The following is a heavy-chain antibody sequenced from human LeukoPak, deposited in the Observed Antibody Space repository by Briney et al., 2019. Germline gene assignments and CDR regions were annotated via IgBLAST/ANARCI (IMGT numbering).Heavy chain of an antibody. Sequence: GGSLRLSCAASGFTFSSYGMHWVRQAPGKGLEWVAVISYDGSNKYYADSVKGRFTISRDNSKNTLYLQMNSLRAEDTAVYYCAKPLGSYCFDYWGQGTLVTVSS. CDR2: ISYDGSNK. D-gene: IGHD1-26*01. V-gene: IGHV3-30*18. CDR3: AKPLGSYCFDY. CDR1: GFTFSSYG. J-gene: IGHJ4*02.